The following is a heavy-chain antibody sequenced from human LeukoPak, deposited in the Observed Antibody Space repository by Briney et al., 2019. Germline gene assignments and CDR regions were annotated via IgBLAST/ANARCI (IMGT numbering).Heavy chain of an antibody. CDR3: ARAHPAYSSSSGFDY. CDR1: IGSISSHY. D-gene: IGHD6-6*01. Sequence: SGTLSLTCTVSIGSISSHYWSWIRQPPGKGPEWIGYIFYTGSTNYNPSFRSRVTRSVDTSKNQFSLRLNSLTAADTAVYFCARAHPAYSSSSGFDYWGQGALVTVSS. V-gene: IGHV4-59*11. J-gene: IGHJ4*02. CDR2: IFYTGST.